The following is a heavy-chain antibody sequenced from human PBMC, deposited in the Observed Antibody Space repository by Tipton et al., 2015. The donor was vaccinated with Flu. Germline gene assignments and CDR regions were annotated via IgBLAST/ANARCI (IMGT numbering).Heavy chain of an antibody. J-gene: IGHJ5*01. CDR3: ARRDLSNYVSEPKNWFDS. D-gene: IGHD4-11*01. CDR2: ISPSGSS. V-gene: IGHV4-4*07. Sequence: GLVKPSETLSLICRVSGGSITTYHWSWIRQSAGKELEWIGRISPSGSSKLNSSLKSRVTMSVDASKNQFSLRLASVTAADTAVYFCARRDLSNYVSEPKNWFDSWGQGTLVTVSS. CDR1: GGSITTYH.